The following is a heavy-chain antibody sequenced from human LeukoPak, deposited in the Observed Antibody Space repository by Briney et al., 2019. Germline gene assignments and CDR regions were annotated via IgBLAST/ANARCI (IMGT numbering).Heavy chain of an antibody. CDR1: GGTFSSYA. CDR2: IIPIFGTA. Sequence: GSSVKVSCKASGGTFSSYAISWVRQAPGQGLEWMGGIIPIFGTANYAQKFQGRVTITADESTSTAYMELSSLRSEDTAVYYCARDTDSSGYYYRYYFDYWGQGTLVTVSS. D-gene: IGHD3-22*01. CDR3: ARDTDSSGYYYRYYFDY. J-gene: IGHJ4*02. V-gene: IGHV1-69*01.